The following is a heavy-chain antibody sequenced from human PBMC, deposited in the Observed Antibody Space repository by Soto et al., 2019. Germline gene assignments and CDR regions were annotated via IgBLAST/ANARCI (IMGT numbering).Heavy chain of an antibody. CDR3: ASSHAGAHITAAVH. CDR1: GGSISSGGYS. D-gene: IGHD6-13*01. J-gene: IGHJ4*02. V-gene: IGHV4-30-2*01. CDR2: IYHSGST. Sequence: QLQLQESGSGMVKHSQTLSLTCAVSGGSISSGGYSWSWIRQPPGKGLEWIGYIYHSGSTYYNPSLKSRVTISVDRSKNQFSLKLSSVTAADTAVYYCASSHAGAHITAAVHWGQGTLVTVSS.